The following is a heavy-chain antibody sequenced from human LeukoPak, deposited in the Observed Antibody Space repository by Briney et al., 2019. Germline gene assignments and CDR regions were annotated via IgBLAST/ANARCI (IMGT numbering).Heavy chain of an antibody. D-gene: IGHD3-10*01. CDR3: ASEWFGELPGIDY. J-gene: IGHJ4*02. CDR1: GYTFTSND. Sequence: GASVKVSCKASGYTFTSNDINWVRQATGQGLEWMGWMNPNSGNTGYAQKFQGRVTMTRNTSISTAYMELSSLRSEDTAVYYCASEWFGELPGIDYWGQGTLVTVSS. CDR2: MNPNSGNT. V-gene: IGHV1-8*01.